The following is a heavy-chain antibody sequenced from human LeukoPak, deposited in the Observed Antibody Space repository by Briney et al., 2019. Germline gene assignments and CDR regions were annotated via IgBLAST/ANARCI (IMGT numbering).Heavy chain of an antibody. V-gene: IGHV4-39*07. CDR2: IYFSGST. CDR1: GGSISNSDYS. CDR3: ARTTEAHSWRTRYYDYYMDV. J-gene: IGHJ6*03. Sequence: SETLSLTCTVSGGSISNSDYSCAWIRQPPGKGLEWIGSIYFSGSTYYSPSLEGRVTISVDTSKNQFSLKLSSVTAADTAVYYCARTTEAHSWRTRYYDYYMDVWGKGTTVTVSS. D-gene: IGHD6-13*01.